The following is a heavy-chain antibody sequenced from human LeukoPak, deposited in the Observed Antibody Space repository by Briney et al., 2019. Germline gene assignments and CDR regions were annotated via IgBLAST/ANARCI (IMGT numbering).Heavy chain of an antibody. CDR2: IYYTGTT. D-gene: IGHD3-10*01. CDR1: GGSVTSGGFY. CDR3: GRHRVSGSRPRPFDP. V-gene: IGHV4-39*01. Sequence: SETLSLTCSVSGGSVTSGGFYWGWLRQPPGKGPEWIATIYYTGTTYYNPSLNSRVTVSIDTSKNQFSLRLTSVTATDTAVYPWGRHRVSGSRPRPFDPWGQGTRVTVPS. J-gene: IGHJ5*02.